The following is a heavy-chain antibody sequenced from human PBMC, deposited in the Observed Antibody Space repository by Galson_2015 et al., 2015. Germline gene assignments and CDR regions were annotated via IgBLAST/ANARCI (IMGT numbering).Heavy chain of an antibody. J-gene: IGHJ4*02. CDR3: ARGPSQSYCGGDCYFDY. D-gene: IGHD2-21*01. CDR1: GYNFSSYG. CDR2: ISAYDGKT. Sequence: VKVSCKASGYNFSSYGIGWVRQAPGQGLEWMGWISAYDGKTNYAQKFQGRVAQKFQGRVTMTTDTSTSTAYMELRSLRSDDTAVYYCARGPSQSYCGGDCYFDYWGQGTLVTVSS. V-gene: IGHV1-18*01.